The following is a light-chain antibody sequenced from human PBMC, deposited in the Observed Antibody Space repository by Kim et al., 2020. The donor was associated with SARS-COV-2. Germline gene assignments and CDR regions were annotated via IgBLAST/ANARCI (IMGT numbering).Light chain of an antibody. V-gene: IGLV3-21*04. CDR3: QVWDNTGDQPV. CDR1: TMGTYS. Sequence: QGKTARMPCGGTTMGTYSVHWYQKKPGQAPVLVISYDSDRPSGIPERFSGSNSGNRATLSISRVEAGDEADYYCQVWDNTGDQPVFGGGTQLTVL. J-gene: IGLJ3*02. CDR2: YDS.